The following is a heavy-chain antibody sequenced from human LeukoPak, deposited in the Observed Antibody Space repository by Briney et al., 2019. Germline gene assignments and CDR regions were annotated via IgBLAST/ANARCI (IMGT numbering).Heavy chain of an antibody. V-gene: IGHV1-2*02. J-gene: IGHJ5*02. CDR2: INPNSGGT. CDR3: ARETGAAAGTGDFDP. D-gene: IGHD6-13*01. CDR1: GYTFTGYY. Sequence: ASVKVSCKASGYTFTGYYMHWVRQAPGQGLEWMGWINPNSGGTNYAQKFQGRVTMTRDTSISTAYMELSRLRSDDTAVYYCARETGAAAGTGDFDPWGQGTLVTVSS.